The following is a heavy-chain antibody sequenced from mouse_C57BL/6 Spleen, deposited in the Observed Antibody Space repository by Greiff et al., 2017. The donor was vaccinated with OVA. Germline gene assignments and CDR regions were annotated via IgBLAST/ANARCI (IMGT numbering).Heavy chain of an antibody. CDR1: GFTFSSYA. CDR2: ISAGGSYT. CDR3: AGEGGPTRLFGD. J-gene: IGHJ2*01. Sequence: EVMLVESGGGLVKPGGSLKLSCAASGFTFSSYAMSWVRQTPEKRLEWVATISAGGSYTYYPDNVQGRFTISRDNAKNNLYLQMSHLKSEDTAMYYCAGEGGPTRLFGDWGKGTTLTVSS. V-gene: IGHV5-4*01. D-gene: IGHD4-1*02.